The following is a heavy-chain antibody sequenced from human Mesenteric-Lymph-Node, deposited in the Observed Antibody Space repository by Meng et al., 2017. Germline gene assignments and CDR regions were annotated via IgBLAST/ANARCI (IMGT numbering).Heavy chain of an antibody. D-gene: IGHD2-2*01. J-gene: IGHJ5*02. CDR3: ARDGPRDCSSTSCLTFDP. CDR1: GYTFTGYY. V-gene: IGHV1-2*06. CDR2: INPNSGGT. Sequence: ASVKVSCKASGYTFTGYYMHWVRQAPGQGLEWMGRINPNSGGTNYAQKFQGRVTMTRDTSISTAYMELSRLRSDDTAVYYCARDGPRDCSSTSCLTFDPWGQGTLVTVSS.